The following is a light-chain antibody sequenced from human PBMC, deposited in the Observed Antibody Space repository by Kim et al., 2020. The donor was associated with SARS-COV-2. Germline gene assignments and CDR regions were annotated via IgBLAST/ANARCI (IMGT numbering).Light chain of an antibody. CDR2: DAS. J-gene: IGKJ2*01. V-gene: IGKV3-20*01. CDR1: QGVTSNY. Sequence: LSARKSATLPCRASQGVTSNYLAWYQQKPGQAPRLLIYDASSRATGIPDRFSGSGTGTDFTLIISRLEPEDFAVYYCQQYISSPFNFGPGTKLEI. CDR3: QQYISSPFN.